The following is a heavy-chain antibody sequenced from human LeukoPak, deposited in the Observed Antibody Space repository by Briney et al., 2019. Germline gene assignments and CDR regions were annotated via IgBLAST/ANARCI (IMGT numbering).Heavy chain of an antibody. V-gene: IGHV4-59*04. CDR2: VSHDGIT. Sequence: SETLSLTCTVSGGSISSYYWSWIRQPPGKGLEWIGSVSHDGITKYSPSLGGRVSLSADTSKNAFFMEVHSVTAADSAIYYCARHTIFCSFINCSPFDPWGQGTLVIVSS. D-gene: IGHD3-3*01. J-gene: IGHJ5*02. CDR3: ARHTIFCSFINCSPFDP. CDR1: GGSISSYY.